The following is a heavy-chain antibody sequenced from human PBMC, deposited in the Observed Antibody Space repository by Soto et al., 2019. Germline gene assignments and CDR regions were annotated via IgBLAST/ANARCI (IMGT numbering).Heavy chain of an antibody. CDR2: ISSSGSAI. CDR1: GFTFSDYY. J-gene: IGHJ6*02. Sequence: LRLSCAASGFTFSDYYMTWIRQAPGKGLEWVSYISSSGSAIYYADSVKGRFTISWDNAKSSLYLQMHSLRAEDTAVYYCARVLTGTTDYYGMDVWGQGTTVTVSS. V-gene: IGHV3-11*01. D-gene: IGHD1-20*01. CDR3: ARVLTGTTDYYGMDV.